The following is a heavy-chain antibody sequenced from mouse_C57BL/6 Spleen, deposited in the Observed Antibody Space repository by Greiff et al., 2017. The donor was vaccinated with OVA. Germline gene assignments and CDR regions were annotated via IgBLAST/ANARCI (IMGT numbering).Heavy chain of an antibody. D-gene: IGHD2-3*01. J-gene: IGHJ4*01. V-gene: IGHV5-9-1*02. CDR2: ISSGGDYI. Sequence: EVMLVESGEGLVKPGGSLKLSCAASGFTFSSYAMSWVRQTPEKRLEWVAYISSGGDYIYYADTVKGRFTISRDNARNTLYLQMSSLKSEDTAMYYCTRDDGYLRAMDYWGQGTSVTVSS. CDR1: GFTFSSYA. CDR3: TRDDGYLRAMDY.